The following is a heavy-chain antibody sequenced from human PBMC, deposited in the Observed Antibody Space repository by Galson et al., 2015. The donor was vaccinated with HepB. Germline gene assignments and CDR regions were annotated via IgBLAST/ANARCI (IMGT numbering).Heavy chain of an antibody. J-gene: IGHJ4*02. CDR2: IWYDGSNK. Sequence: SLRLSCAASGFTFSSYGMHWVRQAPGKGLEWVAVIWYDGSNKYYADSVKGRFTISRDNSKNTLYLQMNSLGAEDTAVYYCARDRGAFGGVIVIPAVPPPPDYWGQGTLVTVSS. CDR3: ARDRGAFGGVIVIPAVPPPPDY. V-gene: IGHV3-33*01. D-gene: IGHD3-16*02. CDR1: GFTFSSYG.